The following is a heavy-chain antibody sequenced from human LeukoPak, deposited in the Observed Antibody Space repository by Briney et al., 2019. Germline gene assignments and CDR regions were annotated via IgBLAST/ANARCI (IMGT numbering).Heavy chain of an antibody. V-gene: IGHV3-53*01. D-gene: IGHD3-10*01. CDR3: AKGSWFGEFQFFDY. CDR1: GFTVSSNY. J-gene: IGHJ4*02. Sequence: GGSLRLSCAASGFTVSSNYMSWVRQAPGKGLEWVSVIYSGGSTYYADSVKGRFTISRDNPKNTLYLQMNSLRAEDTAVYYCAKGSWFGEFQFFDYWGQGTLVTVSS. CDR2: IYSGGST.